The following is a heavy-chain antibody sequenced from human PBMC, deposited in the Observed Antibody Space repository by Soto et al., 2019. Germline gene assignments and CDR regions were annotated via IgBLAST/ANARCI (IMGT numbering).Heavy chain of an antibody. CDR3: DSRRHCSGGSCYSPYNLLDP. D-gene: IGHD2-15*01. CDR1: GFSLSTSGVG. Sequence: SGPTLVNPTQPLTLTCTFSGFSLSTSGVGVGWIRQPPGKALEWLALIYWNDDKRYSPSLKSRLTITKDTSKNQVVLTMTKMEPWDAATHHCDSRRHCSGGSCYSPYNLLDPWAEGTLVTVSA. V-gene: IGHV2-5*01. CDR2: IYWNDDK. J-gene: IGHJ5*02.